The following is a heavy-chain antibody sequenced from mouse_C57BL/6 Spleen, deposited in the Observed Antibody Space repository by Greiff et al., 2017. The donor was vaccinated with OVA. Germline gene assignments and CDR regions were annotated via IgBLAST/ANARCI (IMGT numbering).Heavy chain of an antibody. J-gene: IGHJ2*01. CDR3: ARTNYDYFDY. Sequence: QVQLKQPGAELVMPGASVKLSCKASGYTFTSYWMHWVKQRPGQGLEWIGEIDPSDSYTNYNQKFKGKSTLTVDKSSSTAYMQLSSLTSEDSAVYYCARTNYDYFDYWGQGTTLTVSS. CDR2: IDPSDSYT. V-gene: IGHV1-69*01. CDR1: GYTFTSYW. D-gene: IGHD1-1*01.